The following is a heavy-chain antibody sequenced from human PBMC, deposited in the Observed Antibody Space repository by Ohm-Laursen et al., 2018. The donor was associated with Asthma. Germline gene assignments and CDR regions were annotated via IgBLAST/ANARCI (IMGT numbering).Heavy chain of an antibody. D-gene: IGHD2-2*01. CDR3: ARRAGSCISRTCYSLDF. CDR2: GGSYYDGGLK. CDR1: GFTFRSYA. V-gene: IGHV3-30-3*01. J-gene: IGHJ4*02. Sequence: SLRLSCTASGFTFRSYAMHWVRQAPGKGLEWVAVGGSYYDGGLKYYADSVNGRFTISRDNAKNSLYLQMNSLRAEDTAVYYCARRAGSCISRTCYSLDFWGQGTLVTVSS.